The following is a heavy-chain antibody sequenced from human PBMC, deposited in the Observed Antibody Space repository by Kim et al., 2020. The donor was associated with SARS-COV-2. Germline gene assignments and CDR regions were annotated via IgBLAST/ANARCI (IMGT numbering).Heavy chain of an antibody. J-gene: IGHJ4*02. Sequence: GGSLRLSCAASGFTFSSYDMSWVRQAPGKGLEWLSSISGSGGITSYAHSVKGRFTISRDNSKNTLYLHMNSLRAEDTAVYYCAKLPNWLQHYFDYWGQGILGTVSS. CDR1: GFTFSSYD. D-gene: IGHD5-12*01. CDR3: AKLPNWLQHYFDY. CDR2: ISGSGGIT. V-gene: IGHV3-23*01.